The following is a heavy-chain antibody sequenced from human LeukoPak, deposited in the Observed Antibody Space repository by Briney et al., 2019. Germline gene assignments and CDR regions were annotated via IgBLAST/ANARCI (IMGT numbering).Heavy chain of an antibody. J-gene: IGHJ4*02. D-gene: IGHD7-27*01. CDR1: GFAFRDYW. Sequence: GGSLRLSCAASGFAFRDYWMNWVRQAPGKGLEWVANINLGGSVILYVDSVKGRFTASRDNAENSVSLQMNGLRAEDTAVYYCAAWGLHNYWGQGTLVTVPS. CDR2: INLGGSVI. V-gene: IGHV3-7*01. CDR3: AAWGLHNY.